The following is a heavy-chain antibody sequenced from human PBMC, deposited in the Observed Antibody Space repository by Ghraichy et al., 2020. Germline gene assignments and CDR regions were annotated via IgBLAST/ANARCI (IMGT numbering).Heavy chain of an antibody. CDR1: GFTFSSYG. J-gene: IGHJ3*02. CDR2: IRYDGSDR. V-gene: IGHV3-30*02. CDR3: ANGGTTVATPEGGGGAFDI. Sequence: GGSLRLSCAVPGFTFSSYGMHWVRQAPGKGLEWVAFIRYDGSDRYYADSVKGRFTISRDNSMNMLYLQMNSLRAEDAAVYYCANGGTTVATPEGGGGAFDIWGQGTMVTVSS. D-gene: IGHD4-23*01.